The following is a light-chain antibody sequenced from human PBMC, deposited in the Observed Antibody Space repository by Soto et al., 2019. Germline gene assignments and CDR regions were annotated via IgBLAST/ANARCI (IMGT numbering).Light chain of an antibody. CDR1: QSITSNF. J-gene: IGKJ2*01. V-gene: IGKV3-20*01. Sequence: EIVLTQSPGTLSLSPGERATLSCRASQSITSNFLAWYQQKPGQAPRLLIYGASTRAAGVPDRFSASGSGTDFPLTITTLEPEDFAVYYCQQYGRSPLMYTFGQGTKLGVK. CDR3: QQYGRSPLMYT. CDR2: GAS.